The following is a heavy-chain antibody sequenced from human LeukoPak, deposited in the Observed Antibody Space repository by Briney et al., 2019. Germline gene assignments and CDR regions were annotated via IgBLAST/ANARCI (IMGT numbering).Heavy chain of an antibody. CDR1: GFSFSSYW. CDR3: AKDSMQQLVPASDFDY. Sequence: PGGSLRLSCVASGFSFSSYWMSWVRQAPGKRLEWVGNIRKDGSDKYYIDSVKGRFTISRDNSKNTLYLQMNSLRAEDTAVYYCAKDSMQQLVPASDFDYWGQGTLVTVSS. CDR2: IRKDGSDK. V-gene: IGHV3-7*03. J-gene: IGHJ4*02. D-gene: IGHD6-13*01.